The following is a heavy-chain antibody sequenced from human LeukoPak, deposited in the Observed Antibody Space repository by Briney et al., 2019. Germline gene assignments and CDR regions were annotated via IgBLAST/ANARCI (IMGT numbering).Heavy chain of an antibody. Sequence: PSETLSLTCTVSRGSISSSTNYWGWIRRPPGKGLEWIGSIYYRGNTYYNPSLNSRVTISVDTSKNQFSLMLSSVTAADTAIYYCASIISGYSLNFEFWGQGTLVTVSS. D-gene: IGHD4-23*01. V-gene: IGHV4-39*01. CDR2: IYYRGNT. CDR1: RGSISSSTNY. CDR3: ASIISGYSLNFEF. J-gene: IGHJ4*02.